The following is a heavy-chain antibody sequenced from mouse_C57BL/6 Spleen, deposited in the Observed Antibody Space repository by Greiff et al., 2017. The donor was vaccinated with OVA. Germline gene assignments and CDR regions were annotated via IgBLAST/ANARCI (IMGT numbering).Heavy chain of an antibody. D-gene: IGHD1-1*01. Sequence: VQLQQPGAELVKPGASVKLSCKASGYTFTSYWMHWVKQRPGQGLEWIGMIHPNSGSTNYNEKFKSKATLTVDKSSSTAYMQLSSLTSEDSAVYYCARNYGSSNWYFDVWGTGTTVTVSS. V-gene: IGHV1-64*01. CDR2: IHPNSGST. CDR1: GYTFTSYW. J-gene: IGHJ1*03. CDR3: ARNYGSSNWYFDV.